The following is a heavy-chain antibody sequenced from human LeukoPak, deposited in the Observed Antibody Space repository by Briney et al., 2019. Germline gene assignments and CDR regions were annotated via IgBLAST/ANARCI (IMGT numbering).Heavy chain of an antibody. D-gene: IGHD2-2*01. CDR3: AREPSLGCSSTSCYYFDY. V-gene: IGHV1-18*01. J-gene: IGHJ4*02. Sequence: GASVKVSCKASGYSFNDYYMHWVRQAPGQGLEWMGWISAYNGNTNYAQKLQGRVTMTTDTSTSTAYMELRSLGSDDTAVYYCAREPSLGCSSTSCYYFDYWGQGTLVTVSS. CDR1: GYSFNDYY. CDR2: ISAYNGNT.